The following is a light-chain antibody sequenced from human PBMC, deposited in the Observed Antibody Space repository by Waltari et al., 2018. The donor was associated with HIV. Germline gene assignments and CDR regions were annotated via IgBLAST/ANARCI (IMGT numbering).Light chain of an antibody. CDR2: EVT. V-gene: IGLV2-14*02. CDR3: RSYSRTNTWV. Sequence: QSALTQPASVSGSPGQSISISCTGTTNDVGTYTLVSWYRQHPGKAPTLLIYEVTKRPSGVSHRFSGSKSGNTASLTISGLQADDEADYYCRSYSRTNTWVFGGGTRLTVL. CDR1: TNDVGTYTL. J-gene: IGLJ3*02.